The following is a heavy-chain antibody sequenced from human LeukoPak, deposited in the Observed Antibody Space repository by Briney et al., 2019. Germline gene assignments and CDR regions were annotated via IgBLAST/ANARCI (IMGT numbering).Heavy chain of an antibody. CDR3: ARDVGGSLDY. CDR2: IKGDESAR. D-gene: IGHD1-26*01. Sequence: GGSLRLSCAASGFTFSSYWMNWVRQAPGKGLEWVANIKGDESARHQADSVKGRFTISRDNAQNSVYLQMSSLRGEDTAVYYCARDVGGSLDYWGQGTLVTVSS. J-gene: IGHJ4*02. V-gene: IGHV3-7*01. CDR1: GFTFSSYW.